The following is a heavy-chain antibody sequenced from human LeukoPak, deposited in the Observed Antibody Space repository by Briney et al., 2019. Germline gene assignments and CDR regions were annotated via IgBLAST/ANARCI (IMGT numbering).Heavy chain of an antibody. CDR2: ISSSGSTI. V-gene: IGHV3-48*03. CDR1: GFTFSSCE. D-gene: IGHD6-19*01. J-gene: IGHJ6*02. Sequence: PGGSLRLSCAASGFTFSSCEMNWVRQAPGKGLEWVSYISSSGSTIYYADSVKGRFTISRDNAKNSLYLQMNSLRAEDTAVCYCARDQQQWLVQSAVYYYYGMDVWGQGTTVTVSS. CDR3: ARDQQQWLVQSAVYYYYGMDV.